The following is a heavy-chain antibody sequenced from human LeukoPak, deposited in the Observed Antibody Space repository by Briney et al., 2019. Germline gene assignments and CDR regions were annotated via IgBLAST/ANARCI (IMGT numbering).Heavy chain of an antibody. D-gene: IGHD2-15*01. CDR2: IYYSGST. CDR1: GGSISSYY. CDR3: ARGGDCSGGSCYSGIDY. J-gene: IGHJ4*02. V-gene: IGHV4-59*01. Sequence: SSETLSLTCTVSGGSISSYYWSWLRQPPGKGLEWIGYIYYSGSTNYNPSLKSRVTISVDTSKNQFSLKLSSVTAADTAVYYCARGGDCSGGSCYSGIDYWGQGTLVTVSS.